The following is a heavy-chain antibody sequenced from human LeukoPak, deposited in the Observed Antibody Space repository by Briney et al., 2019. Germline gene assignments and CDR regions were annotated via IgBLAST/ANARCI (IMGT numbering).Heavy chain of an antibody. CDR3: AKGSSSSWYAFDY. D-gene: IGHD6-13*01. J-gene: IGHJ4*02. CDR1: GFTFSSYA. CDR2: MSGSGGST. Sequence: GGSLIISCAASGFTFSSYAMSWVRQAPGKGLEWVSAMSGSGGSTYYGDSVKGRFTISRDNSKNTLYLQMNSLRAEDMAVYYCAKGSSSSWYAFDYWGQGTLVTVSS. V-gene: IGHV3-23*01.